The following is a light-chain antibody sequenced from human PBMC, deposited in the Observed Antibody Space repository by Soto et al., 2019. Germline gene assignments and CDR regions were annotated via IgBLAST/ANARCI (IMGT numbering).Light chain of an antibody. V-gene: IGKV3-15*01. J-gene: IGKJ5*01. CDR2: GAS. Sequence: EIVMPQSPATLSVSPGETATLSCRASQYVSNKVAWYQQKPGQAPSLLILGASTRATGVPARFSGSGSGTEFTLSISSLQSEDFAVYYCKQYKEWPPFTVGQGKRLEIK. CDR3: KQYKEWPPFT. CDR1: QYVSNK.